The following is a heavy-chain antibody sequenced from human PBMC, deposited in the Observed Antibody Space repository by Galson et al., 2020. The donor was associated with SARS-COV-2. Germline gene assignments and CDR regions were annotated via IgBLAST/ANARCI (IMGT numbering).Heavy chain of an antibody. CDR3: ARSPTLTRAYYFDY. CDR2: IDWDDDK. V-gene: IGHV2-70*17. Sequence: SGPTLVKPTQTLTLTCTFSGFSLSTSGVCVSWIRQPPGKALEWLASIDWDDDKFYSTSLKTRLTISKDTSKNQVVLTMTNMDPVDTATYYCARSPTLTRAYYFDYWGQGTLVAVSS. J-gene: IGHJ4*02. CDR1: GFSLSTSGVC.